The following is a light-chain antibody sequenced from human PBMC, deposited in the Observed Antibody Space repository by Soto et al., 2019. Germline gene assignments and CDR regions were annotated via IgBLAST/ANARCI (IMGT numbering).Light chain of an antibody. CDR1: SSDVGSYNY. CDR2: EVS. CDR3: SSYTGSSTYV. Sequence: QPASVSGSPGQSITISCTGTSSDVGSYNYVSWCQQHPGKAPKLMIYEVSNRPSGVSNRFSGSKSGNTASLTISGLQAEDEADYYCSSYTGSSTYVFGTGTKVTVL. J-gene: IGLJ1*01. V-gene: IGLV2-14*01.